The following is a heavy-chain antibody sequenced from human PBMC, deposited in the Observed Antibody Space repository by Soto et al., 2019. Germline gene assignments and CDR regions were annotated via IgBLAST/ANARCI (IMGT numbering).Heavy chain of an antibody. CDR1: GGSISSGGYY. D-gene: IGHD3-10*01. Sequence: QVQLQASGPGLVKPSQTLSLTCTVSGGSISSGGYYWSWIRQHPGKGLECIGDIYYSGSTYYNPSLKSRVTISVDTSKQQFSLKLSSVTAADTAVYYCARDDYYGSGSMAVGGQGTTVTVSS. V-gene: IGHV4-31*03. CDR3: ARDDYYGSGSMAV. J-gene: IGHJ6*02. CDR2: IYYSGST.